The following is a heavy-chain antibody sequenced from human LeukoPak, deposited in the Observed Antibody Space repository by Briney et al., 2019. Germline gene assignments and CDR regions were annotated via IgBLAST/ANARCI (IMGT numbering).Heavy chain of an antibody. Sequence: GASVKVSCKASGYTFTSYGISWVRQAPGQGLEWMGWISAYNGNTNYAQKLQGRVTMTTETSTSTAYMDLRSLRSDATAVYYCATEYRSSSGAFDIWGQGTMVTVSS. D-gene: IGHD6-6*01. CDR2: ISAYNGNT. CDR1: GYTFTSYG. J-gene: IGHJ3*02. CDR3: ATEYRSSSGAFDI. V-gene: IGHV1-18*01.